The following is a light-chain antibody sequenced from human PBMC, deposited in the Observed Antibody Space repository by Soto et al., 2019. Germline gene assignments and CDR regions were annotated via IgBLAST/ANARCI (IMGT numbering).Light chain of an antibody. J-gene: IGLJ2*01. CDR1: SSDVGGYNY. CDR3: SSYTTSSTLV. CDR2: DVT. V-gene: IGLV2-14*01. Sequence: QSVLTQPASVSESPGQSITISCTGTSSDVGGYNYVSWYQQHPGKAPKLMIYDVTNRPSGVSYRFSGSKSGNTASLTISGLQAEDEADYYCSSYTTSSTLVFGGGTKVTVL.